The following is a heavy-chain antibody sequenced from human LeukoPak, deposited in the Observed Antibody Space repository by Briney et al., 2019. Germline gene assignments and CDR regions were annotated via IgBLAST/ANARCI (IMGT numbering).Heavy chain of an antibody. CDR2: ISWNSGSI. D-gene: IGHD2-21*02. J-gene: IGHJ2*01. CDR3: AKDPRSYCGGDCSHWYFDL. Sequence: GRSLRLSCAASGFTFDDYAMHWVRQAPGKGLAWVSCISWNSGSIGYADSVKGRFTISRDNAKNSLYLQMNSLRAEDTALYYCAKDPRSYCGGDCSHWYFDLWGRGTLVTVSS. V-gene: IGHV3-9*01. CDR1: GFTFDDYA.